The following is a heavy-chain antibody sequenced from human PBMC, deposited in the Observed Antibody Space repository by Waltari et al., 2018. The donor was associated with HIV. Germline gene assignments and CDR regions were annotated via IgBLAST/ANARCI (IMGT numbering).Heavy chain of an antibody. V-gene: IGHV3-13*01. D-gene: IGHD3-16*01. CDR1: GFTFSSYD. CDR2: IGTAGDT. J-gene: IGHJ4*02. Sequence: EVQLVESGGGLVQPGGSLRLSCAASGFTFSSYDMHWVRQATGKGLEWVSAIGTAGDTYYPGSVKCRFTISRENAKNSLYLQMNSLRAEDTAVYYCARTLAQGWGLDYWGQGTLVTVSS. CDR3: ARTLAQGWGLDY.